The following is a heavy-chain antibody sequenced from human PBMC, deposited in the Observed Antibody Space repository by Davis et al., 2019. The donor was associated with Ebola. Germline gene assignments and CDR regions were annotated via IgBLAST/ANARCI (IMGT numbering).Heavy chain of an antibody. J-gene: IGHJ6*02. CDR1: GFNFRNFG. CDR3: AREAGDDSSFYYYGMDV. Sequence: PSETLSLTCAASGFNFRNFGMHWVRQAPGKGLEWVAVIWYDGSNKYYADSVKGRFTISRDNSKNTLYLQMNSLRAEDTAVYYCAREAGDDSSFYYYGMDVWGQGTTVTVSS. D-gene: IGHD3-22*01. CDR2: IWYDGSNK. V-gene: IGHV3-33*08.